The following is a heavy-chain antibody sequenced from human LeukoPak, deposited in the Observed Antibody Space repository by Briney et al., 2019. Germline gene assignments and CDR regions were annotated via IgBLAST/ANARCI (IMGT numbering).Heavy chain of an antibody. D-gene: IGHD3-22*01. CDR1: GLTLSNYG. Sequence: GGSLRLSCAVPGLTLSNYGMSWVRQAPGKGLEWVAGMSDSGGRTNYADSVKGRFTISRDNPKNTLYLQMNSLRAEDTAVYFCAKRGVVIRVILVGFHKEAYYFDSWGQGALVTVSS. J-gene: IGHJ4*02. CDR2: MSDSGGRT. V-gene: IGHV3-23*01. CDR3: AKRGVVIRVILVGFHKEAYYFDS.